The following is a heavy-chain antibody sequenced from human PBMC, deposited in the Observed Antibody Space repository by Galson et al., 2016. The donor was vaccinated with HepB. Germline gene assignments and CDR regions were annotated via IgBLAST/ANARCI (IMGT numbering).Heavy chain of an antibody. Sequence: SLRLSCAASGFTFSTYAMHWVRQAPGKGLEWVAVTSFDGSIRYYADSVKGRFTISRDNSKNTLSLQLNSLRAEDTAVYYCARGIKVLLYYYPMDVWGQGTTVTVSS. J-gene: IGHJ6*02. V-gene: IGHV3-30*03. CDR2: TSFDGSIR. D-gene: IGHD3-10*01. CDR1: GFTFSTYA. CDR3: ARGIKVLLYYYPMDV.